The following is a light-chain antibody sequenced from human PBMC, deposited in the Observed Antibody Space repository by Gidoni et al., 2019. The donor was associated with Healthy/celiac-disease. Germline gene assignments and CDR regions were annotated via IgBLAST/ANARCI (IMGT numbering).Light chain of an antibody. Sequence: SYELTQPPSVSVSPGQTARITCSGDALPKQFAYWYQRKPGQAPVLVIYKDSERPSGIPERFSGSGSGTTVTLTISGVQAEDEADYYCQSTDSNGSYPVFGGGTKLTVL. V-gene: IGLV3-25*03. CDR2: KDS. J-gene: IGLJ2*01. CDR1: ALPKQF. CDR3: QSTDSNGSYPV.